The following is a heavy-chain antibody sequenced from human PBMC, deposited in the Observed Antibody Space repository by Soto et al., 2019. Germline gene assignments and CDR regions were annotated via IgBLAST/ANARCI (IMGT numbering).Heavy chain of an antibody. CDR1: GGTFSSYA. V-gene: IGHV1-69*01. CDR3: ARDRAYCGGDCDLGAFDI. CDR2: IIPVFVTA. J-gene: IGHJ3*02. D-gene: IGHD2-21*02. Sequence: QVQLVQSGAEVKKPGSSVKVSCKASGGTFSSYAISWVRQAPGHGLEWMGGIIPVFVTANYAQKFQGRVTITADESTSTAYMELSSLRAADTAVYYCARDRAYCGGDCDLGAFDIWGQGTMVTVSS.